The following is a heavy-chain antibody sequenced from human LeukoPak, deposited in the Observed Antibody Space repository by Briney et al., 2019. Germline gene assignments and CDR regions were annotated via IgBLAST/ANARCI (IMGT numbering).Heavy chain of an antibody. D-gene: IGHD1-1*01. CDR1: GFTFKSYG. CDR3: ARVEATTARSYYYYYMDV. V-gene: IGHV3-21*06. CDR2: ITTGSSYI. J-gene: IGHJ6*03. Sequence: YPGGSLRLSCAASGFTFKSYGMNWVRQAPGKGLEWVSSITTGSSYIYYADSVRGRFSVSRDNAKNSLYLEMNSLRAEDTAVYYCARVEATTARSYYYYYMDVWGKGTTVTVSS.